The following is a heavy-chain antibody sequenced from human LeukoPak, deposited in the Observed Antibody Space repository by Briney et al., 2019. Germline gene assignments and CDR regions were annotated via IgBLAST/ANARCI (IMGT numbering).Heavy chain of an antibody. CDR2: IYYSGST. V-gene: IGHV4-39*01. D-gene: IGHD3-10*01. J-gene: IGHJ4*02. CDR1: GFTFSPYP. Sequence: PGGSLRLSCAASGFTFSPYPMNWVRQPPGKGLEWIGSIYYSGSTYYNPSLKSRVTISVDTSKNQFSLKLSSVTAAGTAVYYCARHQVTMVRGVIPNFDYWGQGTLVTVSS. CDR3: ARHQVTMVRGVIPNFDY.